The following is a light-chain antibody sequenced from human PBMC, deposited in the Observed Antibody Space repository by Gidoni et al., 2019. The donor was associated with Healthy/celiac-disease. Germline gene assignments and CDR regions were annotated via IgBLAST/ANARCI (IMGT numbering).Light chain of an antibody. CDR1: QGIRND. V-gene: IGKV1-6*01. Sequence: LQMNPSPSSLSASVGDRVTITCRASQGIRNDLGWYQQKPGKAPKLLIYAASSLQSGVPSRFSGSGSGTDFTLTISSLQPEDFATYYCLQDYNYPLTFGQGTKLEIK. J-gene: IGKJ2*01. CDR2: AAS. CDR3: LQDYNYPLT.